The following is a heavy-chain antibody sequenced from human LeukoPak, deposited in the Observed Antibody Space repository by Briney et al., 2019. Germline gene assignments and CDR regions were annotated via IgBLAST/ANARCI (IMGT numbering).Heavy chain of an antibody. CDR1: RFTFSAYS. CDR3: ARENMYDSSDYYGWSGYYDH. V-gene: IGHV3-21*06. CDR2: ISSGSSYI. D-gene: IGHD3-22*01. J-gene: IGHJ4*02. Sequence: PGGSLRLSCAASRFTFSAYSMNWVRQAPGKGLEWVSSISSGSSYIYYADSVKGRFTISRDNAKNSLYLQMNSLRAEDTAIYYCARENMYDSSDYYGWSGYYDHWGQGTLVTVSS.